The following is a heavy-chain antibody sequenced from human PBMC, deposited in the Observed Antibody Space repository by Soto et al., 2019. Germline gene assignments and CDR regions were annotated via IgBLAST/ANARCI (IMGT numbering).Heavy chain of an antibody. CDR2: IHHTGKS. CDR3: AKWNEMKRSFDD. CDR1: AGSIPNYF. Sequence: QVQLQESGPRLVKPSETLSLTCTVSAGSIPNYFWNWIRQPPEKGLEWIGYIHHTGKSMPNPSLRSRLSMSADTTEGQISLNLRAVTAADTAVYYCAKWNEMKRSFDDWGRGIPVTVSS. V-gene: IGHV4-59*01. J-gene: IGHJ4*02. D-gene: IGHD1-1*01.